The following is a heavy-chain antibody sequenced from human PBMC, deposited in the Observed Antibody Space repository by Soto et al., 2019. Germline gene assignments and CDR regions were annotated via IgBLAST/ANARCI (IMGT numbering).Heavy chain of an antibody. Sequence: SETLSLTCSVSGGSMSEYFRSWIRQSPERGLEWIGYVYYLGSTDYNPSLKSRVTISVDTSKRQFSLRLSSVTAADAAIYYCARDGYDGSGSPYPAYWGPGIQVTVSS. D-gene: IGHD3-10*01. CDR3: ARDGYDGSGSPYPAY. V-gene: IGHV4-59*01. CDR2: VYYLGST. CDR1: GGSMSEYF. J-gene: IGHJ4*02.